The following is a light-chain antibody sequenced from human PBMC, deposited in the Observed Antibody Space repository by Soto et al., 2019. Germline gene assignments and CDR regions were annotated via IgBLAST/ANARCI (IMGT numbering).Light chain of an antibody. J-gene: IGKJ1*01. CDR1: QSVSSSY. Sequence: EIVLTQSPGTLSLSPGERATLSCRASQSVSSSYLAWYQQKPGQAPRLLIYGASSRATGIPDRFSGSGSGTDFTLTISSLQSGDFAIYYCQQYNNWPDTFGQGTKVDIK. V-gene: IGKV3-20*01. CDR3: QQYNNWPDT. CDR2: GAS.